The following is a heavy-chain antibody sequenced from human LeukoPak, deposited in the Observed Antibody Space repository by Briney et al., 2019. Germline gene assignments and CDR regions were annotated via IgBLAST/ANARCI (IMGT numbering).Heavy chain of an antibody. V-gene: IGHV4-59*01. J-gene: IGHJ2*01. CDR2: IYYSGST. CDR3: ARGLPSYYGWYFDL. D-gene: IGHD2/OR15-2a*01. CDR1: GGSISSYY. Sequence: PSETLSLTCTVSGGSISSYYWSWIRQPPGKGLEWIGYIYYSGSTNYNPSLKSRVTISVDTSKNQFSLKLSSVTAADTAVYYCARGLPSYYGWYFDLWGRGTLVTVSS.